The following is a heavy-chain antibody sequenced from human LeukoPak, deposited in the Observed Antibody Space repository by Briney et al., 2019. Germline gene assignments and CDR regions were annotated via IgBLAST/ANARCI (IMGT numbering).Heavy chain of an antibody. V-gene: IGHV1-18*01. CDR3: ARVGATHTYYYYYMDV. J-gene: IGHJ6*03. CDR2: ISAYNGNT. D-gene: IGHD1-26*01. Sequence: ASVKVSCKASGYTFTSYGISWVRQAPGQGLGWMGWISAYNGNTNYAQKLQGRVTMTTDTSPSTAYMELRSLRSDDTAVYYCARVGATHTYYYYYMDVWGKGTTVTVSS. CDR1: GYTFTSYG.